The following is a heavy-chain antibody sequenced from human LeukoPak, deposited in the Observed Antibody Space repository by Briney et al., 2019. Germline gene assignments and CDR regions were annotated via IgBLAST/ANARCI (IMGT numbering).Heavy chain of an antibody. CDR1: GFTFSNSW. Sequence: GGSQRLSCEASGFTFSNSWMHWVRQTPGKGLVCLSRMYGDMIDISYADSVKSIFTNSRDNAKNTLYLQMSSLRSAVTAWYYGARDLGLRGSSWGQGTLVTVSS. J-gene: IGHJ4*02. CDR3: ARDLGLRGSS. CDR2: MYGDMIDI. D-gene: IGHD5-12*01. V-gene: IGHV3-74*01.